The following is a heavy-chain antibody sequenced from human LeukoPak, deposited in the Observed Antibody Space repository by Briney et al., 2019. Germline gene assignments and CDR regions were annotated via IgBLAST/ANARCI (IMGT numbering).Heavy chain of an antibody. Sequence: GASVKVSCKASGGTFSSYAISWVRQAPGQGLEWMGGIIPIFGTANYAQKFQGRVTITADESTSTAYMELSSLRSEDTAVYYCARTELSYYYYYYMDVWGKGITVTVSS. CDR1: GGTFSSYA. J-gene: IGHJ6*03. D-gene: IGHD3-10*01. V-gene: IGHV1-69*13. CDR3: ARTELSYYYYYYMDV. CDR2: IIPIFGTA.